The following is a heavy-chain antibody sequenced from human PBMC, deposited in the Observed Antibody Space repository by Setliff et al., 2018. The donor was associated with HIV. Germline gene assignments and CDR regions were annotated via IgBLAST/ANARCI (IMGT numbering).Heavy chain of an antibody. CDR2: IYTSGTT. Sequence: PSETLSLTCTVSGGSISSYYWSWIRQPPGKGLEWIGYIYTSGTTNYNPSLKRRVTMSVDTSKNQFSLKLSSVTAADTAVYYCARRGRDGVLIVFATGFDPWGQGTLVTVSS. CDR1: GGSISSYY. CDR3: ARRGRDGVLIVFATGFDP. D-gene: IGHD2-8*01. J-gene: IGHJ5*02. V-gene: IGHV4-4*09.